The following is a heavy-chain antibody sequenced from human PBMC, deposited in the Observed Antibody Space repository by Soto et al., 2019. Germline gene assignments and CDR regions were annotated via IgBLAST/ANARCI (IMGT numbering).Heavy chain of an antibody. CDR2: ISGSGGHT. D-gene: IGHD3-10*01. Sequence: PGGSLRLSCKGSRFTFNDYAMSWVRQAPGKGLEWVSGISGSGGHTYYEKSVRGRFTMSRDNSKNTLYLQMNSLQDEHTAVYYCARDHRSAFDYWGQGTLVTVSS. CDR3: ARDHRSAFDY. V-gene: IGHV3-23*01. J-gene: IGHJ4*02. CDR1: RFTFNDYA.